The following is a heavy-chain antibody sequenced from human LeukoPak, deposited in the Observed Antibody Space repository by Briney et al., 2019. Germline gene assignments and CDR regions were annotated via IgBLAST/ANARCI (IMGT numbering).Heavy chain of an antibody. V-gene: IGHV4-30-4*08. D-gene: IGHD2-8*01. CDR3: ARVLMVYATFDY. J-gene: IGHJ4*02. CDR1: GGSISSGDYY. CDR2: IYYSGST. Sequence: SETLSLTCSVSGGSISSGDYYWSWIRQPPGKGLEWIGYIYYSGSTYYNPSLKSRVTISVDTSKNQFSLKLSSVTAADTAVYYCARVLMVYATFDYWGQGTLVTVSS.